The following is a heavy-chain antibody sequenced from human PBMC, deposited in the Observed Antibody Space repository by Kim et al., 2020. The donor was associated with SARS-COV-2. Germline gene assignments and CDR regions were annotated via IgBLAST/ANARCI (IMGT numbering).Heavy chain of an antibody. Sequence: ASVKVSCKASGYTFTVYYMHWVRQAPGQGLEWMGRINPNSGGTNYAQKFQGRVTMTRDTSISTAYMELSRLRSDDTAVYYCARKIPAAMHCCFDYWGQGTLVTVSS. J-gene: IGHJ4*02. D-gene: IGHD2-2*01. CDR3: ARKIPAAMHCCFDY. CDR1: GYTFTVYY. V-gene: IGHV1-2*06. CDR2: INPNSGGT.